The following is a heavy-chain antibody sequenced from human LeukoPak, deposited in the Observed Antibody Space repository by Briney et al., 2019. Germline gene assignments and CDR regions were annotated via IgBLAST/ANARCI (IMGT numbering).Heavy chain of an antibody. Sequence: GGSLRLSCAASGFTVSSNYMSWVRQAPGTGLEWVSVIYSGGSTNYADSVRGRFTISRDNSKNTVYLQMNSLRAEDTAVYYCAREGGFYRPLDYSGQGTLVTVSS. J-gene: IGHJ4*02. CDR2: IYSGGST. V-gene: IGHV3-53*01. CDR3: AREGGFYRPLDY. CDR1: GFTVSSNY. D-gene: IGHD3-3*01.